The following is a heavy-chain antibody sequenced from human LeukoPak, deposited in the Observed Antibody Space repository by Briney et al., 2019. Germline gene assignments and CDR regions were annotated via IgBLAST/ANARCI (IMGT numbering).Heavy chain of an antibody. J-gene: IGHJ6*03. D-gene: IGHD1-14*01. CDR3: AKAGSMNYYYYYYMDV. V-gene: IGHV3-21*04. CDR2: ISRSSSYK. CDR1: GFTFSSYD. Sequence: GGSLRLSCAASGFTFSSYDMNWVRQAPGKGLEWVSCISRSSSYKNYADSVKGRLTISRDNAKNSLYLQMNSLRAEDTALYYCAKAGSMNYYYYYYMDVWGKGTTVTISS.